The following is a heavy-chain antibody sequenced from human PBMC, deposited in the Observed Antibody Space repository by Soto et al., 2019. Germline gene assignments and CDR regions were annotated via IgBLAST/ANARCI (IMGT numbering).Heavy chain of an antibody. CDR2: IYSGGST. V-gene: IGHV3-53*01. Sequence: GGSLRLSCAASGFNVSSNYMSWVRQAPGKGLEWVSVIYSGGSTYYADSVKGRFTISRDNSKNTLYLQMNSLRAEDTAVYYCARVYSSSYYYFDYWGQGTLVTVSS. CDR3: ARVYSSSYYYFDY. CDR1: GFNVSSNY. J-gene: IGHJ4*02. D-gene: IGHD6-13*01.